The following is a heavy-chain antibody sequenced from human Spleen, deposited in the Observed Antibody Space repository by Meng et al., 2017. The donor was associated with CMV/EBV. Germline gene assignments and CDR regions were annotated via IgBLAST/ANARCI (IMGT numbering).Heavy chain of an antibody. J-gene: IGHJ4*02. CDR1: GFTFSSYS. CDR3: ARGGTFDWNYEDC. V-gene: IGHV3-21*04. D-gene: IGHD1-7*01. CDR2: ITSDSSYK. Sequence: AASGFTFSSYSMNWVRQAPGKGLEWVSSITSDSSYKFYADSLKGRFTISRDNAKNSLYLQMNSLRAEDTALYYCARGGTFDWNYEDCWGQGTLVTVSS.